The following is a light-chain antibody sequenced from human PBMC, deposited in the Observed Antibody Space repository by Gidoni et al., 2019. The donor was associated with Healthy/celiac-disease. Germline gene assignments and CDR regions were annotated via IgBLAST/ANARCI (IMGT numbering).Light chain of an antibody. CDR3: HQYGSSPWT. Sequence: EIVLTPSPGTLSLSPGDRAPLPCRASQSVSSNYLAWYQQKPGQAPRLLIYGASSRATGIPDRFSGSGSGTDFTLTISRLEPEDFAVYYCHQYGSSPWTFGQGTKVEIK. J-gene: IGKJ1*01. CDR2: GAS. CDR1: QSVSSNY. V-gene: IGKV3-20*01.